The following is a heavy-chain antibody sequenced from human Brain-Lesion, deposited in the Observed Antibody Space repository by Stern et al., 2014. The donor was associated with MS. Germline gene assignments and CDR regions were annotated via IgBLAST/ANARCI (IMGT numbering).Heavy chain of an antibody. CDR3: ARRSTVISLYRWFDP. D-gene: IGHD4-23*01. CDR1: GGSFIGYS. V-gene: IGHV4-34*01. CDR2: IADGSTT. J-gene: IGHJ5*02. Sequence: QVQLVQWGAGLLKPSETLSLTCAVSGGSFIGYSWTWIRQPPGKGLEWIGEIADGSTTNYNPSLLSRVTISADSSTKQIFLKLRSVTAADTAVYYCARRSTVISLYRWFDPWGQGTQVTVFS.